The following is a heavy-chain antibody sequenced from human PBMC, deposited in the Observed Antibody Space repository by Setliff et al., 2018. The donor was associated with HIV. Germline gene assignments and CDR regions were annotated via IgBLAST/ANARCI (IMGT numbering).Heavy chain of an antibody. Sequence: HPGGSLRLSCEASGFTFSSFWMAWVRQAPGKGLEWVASIKQDGHNKYYVDSVKGRFIISRDNAKNSLYLQMNTLRAEDTAVYYCARDPIGIPDYWGQGTLVTVSS. CDR1: GFTFSSFW. V-gene: IGHV3-7*01. D-gene: IGHD1-20*01. CDR2: IKQDGHNK. J-gene: IGHJ4*02. CDR3: ARDPIGIPDY.